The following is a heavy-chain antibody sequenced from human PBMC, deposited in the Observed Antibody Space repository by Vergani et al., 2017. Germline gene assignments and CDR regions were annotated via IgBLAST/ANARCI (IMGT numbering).Heavy chain of an antibody. CDR3: AKGILSVVVFSYFDY. V-gene: IGHV3-23*04. Sequence: VQLVESGGGVVQPGRSLRLSCAASGFTFSSYAMSWVRQAPGKGLEWVSAISGSGGSTYYADSVKGRFTISRDNSKNTLYLQMNSLRAEDTAVYYCAKGILSVVVFSYFDYWGQGTLVTVSS. CDR1: GFTFSSYA. D-gene: IGHD2-21*01. CDR2: ISGSGGST. J-gene: IGHJ4*02.